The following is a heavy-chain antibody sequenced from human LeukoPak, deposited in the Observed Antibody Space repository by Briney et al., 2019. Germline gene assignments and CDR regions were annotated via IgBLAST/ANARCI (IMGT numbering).Heavy chain of an antibody. J-gene: IGHJ3*02. CDR2: ISAYNGNT. Sequence: LGASVKVSCKASGYTFTSYGISWVRQAPGQGLEWMGWISAYNGNTNYAQKLQGRVTMTTDTSMSTAYMELRSLRSDDTAVYYCARGYPGGGDYDSSATTLGFAFDIWGQGTMVTVSS. CDR1: GYTFTSYG. CDR3: ARGYPGGGDYDSSATTLGFAFDI. D-gene: IGHD3-22*01. V-gene: IGHV1-18*01.